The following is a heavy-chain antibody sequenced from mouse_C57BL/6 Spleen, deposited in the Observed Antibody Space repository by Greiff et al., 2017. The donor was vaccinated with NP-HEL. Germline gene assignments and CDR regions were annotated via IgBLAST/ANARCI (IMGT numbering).Heavy chain of an antibody. Sequence: QVQLQQPGAELVKPGASVKLSCKASGYTFTSYWMQWVKQRPGPGLEWIGEIDPSDSYTNYNQKFKGKATLTVDTSSSTAYMQLSSLTSEDSAVYYCASVTTVVVDYWGQGTTLTVSS. CDR1: GYTFTSYW. CDR3: ASVTTVVVDY. D-gene: IGHD1-1*01. J-gene: IGHJ2*01. CDR2: IDPSDSYT. V-gene: IGHV1-50*01.